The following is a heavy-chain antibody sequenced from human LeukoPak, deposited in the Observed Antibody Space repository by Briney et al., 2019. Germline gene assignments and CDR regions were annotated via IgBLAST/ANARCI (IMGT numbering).Heavy chain of an antibody. CDR2: IYHSGST. V-gene: IGHV4-38-2*02. CDR3: ARDMVAAGFDY. Sequence: SETLSLTCTDSGYSISSGYYWGWIRQPPGKGLEWIGSIYHSGSTYYNPSLKSRVTISVDTSKNQFSLKLSSVTAADTAVYYCARDMVAAGFDYWGQGTLVTVSS. CDR1: GYSISSGYY. D-gene: IGHD6-13*01. J-gene: IGHJ4*02.